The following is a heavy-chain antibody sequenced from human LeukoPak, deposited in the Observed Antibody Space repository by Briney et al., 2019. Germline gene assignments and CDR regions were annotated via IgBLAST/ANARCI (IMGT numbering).Heavy chain of an antibody. D-gene: IGHD6-25*01. CDR3: AREVAAQQRGYYYYYMDV. CDR2: IKQEGSEK. CDR1: GFTFSSYW. V-gene: IGHV3-7*01. Sequence: GGSLRLSCAASGFTFSSYWMSCVRQAPGKGGEWVANIKQEGSEKYYVDSVKGRFTICRDNAKNSLYLQMNSLRAEDTGVYYCAREVAAQQRGYYYYYMDVWGKGTTVTVSS. J-gene: IGHJ6*03.